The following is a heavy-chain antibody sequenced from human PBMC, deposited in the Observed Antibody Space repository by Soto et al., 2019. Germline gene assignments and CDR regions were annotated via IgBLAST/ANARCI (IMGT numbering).Heavy chain of an antibody. Sequence: GASVKVSCKASGGTFSTSSFSWVRQAPGQGLEWMGGITPIFGTAIYAQKLPGRLTITADESTRTTYMELSSLRSEDTALYYCARDNLADVDFRGYYFDYWGQGTQVTVSS. V-gene: IGHV1-69*13. D-gene: IGHD3-3*01. CDR2: ITPIFGTA. CDR1: GGTFSTSS. J-gene: IGHJ4*02. CDR3: ARDNLADVDFRGYYFDY.